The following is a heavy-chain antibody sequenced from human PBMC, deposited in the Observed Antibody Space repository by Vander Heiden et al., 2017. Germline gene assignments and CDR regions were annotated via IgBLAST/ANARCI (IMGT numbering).Heavy chain of an antibody. D-gene: IGHD3-10*01. CDR1: GYTFTGYY. Sequence: QVQLVQSGAEVKKPGASVKVSCKTSGYTFTGYYLHWVRQAPGQGLEWVGCINPNSGGTNYAQKFQGRVTMTRDTSISTAYMELSRLRSDDTAVYYCASTLWFGETDFDYWGQGTLVTVSS. J-gene: IGHJ4*02. CDR3: ASTLWFGETDFDY. CDR2: INPNSGGT. V-gene: IGHV1-2*02.